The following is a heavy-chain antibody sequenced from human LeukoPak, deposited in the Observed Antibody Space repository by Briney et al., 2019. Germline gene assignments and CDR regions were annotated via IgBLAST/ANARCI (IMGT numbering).Heavy chain of an antibody. CDR1: GFTFSDYA. D-gene: IGHD3-3*01. J-gene: IGHJ4*02. CDR3: ARVPYDFWSGYPDY. Sequence: GGSLRLSCAASGFTFSDYAMSWVRPAPGKGLEWVSAISGSGGSTYYADSVKGRFTISRDNSKNTLYLQMNSLRAEDTAVYYCARVPYDFWSGYPDYWGQGTLVTVSS. CDR2: ISGSGGST. V-gene: IGHV3-23*01.